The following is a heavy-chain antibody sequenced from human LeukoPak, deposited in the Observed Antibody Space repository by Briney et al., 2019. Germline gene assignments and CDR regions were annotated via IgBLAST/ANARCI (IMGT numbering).Heavy chain of an antibody. Sequence: PGGSLRLSCAASGFTFSSYSMNWVRQAPGRGLEGVSSISSSSSYIYYADSVKGRFTISRDNAKNSLYLQMNSLRAEDTAVYYCARDSVSPEMATIFPFDYWGQGTLVTVSS. V-gene: IGHV3-21*01. CDR1: GFTFSSYS. CDR3: ARDSVSPEMATIFPFDY. J-gene: IGHJ4*02. CDR2: ISSSSSYI. D-gene: IGHD5-24*01.